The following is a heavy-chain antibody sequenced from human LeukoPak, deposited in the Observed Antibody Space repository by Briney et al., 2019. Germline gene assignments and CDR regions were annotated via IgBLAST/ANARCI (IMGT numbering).Heavy chain of an antibody. Sequence: GGSLRLSCAASGFTISDRVLNWVRQAPGKGLEWVSSISSGSAYIYHADSVKGRFTTSRDNSKNTLYLHMNSLRAEDTAVYYCAKLPREYCSSTSCPNWFDTWGQGTLVTVSS. V-gene: IGHV3-21*04. CDR3: AKLPREYCSSTSCPNWFDT. CDR1: GFTISDRV. J-gene: IGHJ5*02. CDR2: ISSGSAYI. D-gene: IGHD2-2*01.